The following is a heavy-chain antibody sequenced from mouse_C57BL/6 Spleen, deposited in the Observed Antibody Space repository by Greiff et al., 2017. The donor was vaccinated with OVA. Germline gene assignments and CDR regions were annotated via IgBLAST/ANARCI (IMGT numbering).Heavy chain of an antibody. D-gene: IGHD1-1*01. V-gene: IGHV5-4*01. CDR2: ISDGGSYT. CDR3: ARDRYYGRGDYFDY. Sequence: DVMLVESGGGLVKPGGSLKLSCAASGFTFSSYAMSWVRQTPEKRLEWVATISDGGSYTYYPDNVKGRFTISRDNAKNNLYLQMSHLKSEDTAMYYCARDRYYGRGDYFDYWGQGTTLTVSS. CDR1: GFTFSSYA. J-gene: IGHJ2*01.